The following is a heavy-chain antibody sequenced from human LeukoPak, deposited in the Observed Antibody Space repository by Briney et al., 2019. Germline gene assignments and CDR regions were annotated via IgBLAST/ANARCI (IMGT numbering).Heavy chain of an antibody. Sequence: PGGSLRLSCAASGFTSSSYWMSWVRQAPGKGLEWVANIKQDGSEKYYVDSVKGRFTLSRDNAKNSLYLQMNSLRAEDTAVYYCARELDYGDFFDYWGQGTLVTVSS. J-gene: IGHJ4*02. V-gene: IGHV3-7*01. D-gene: IGHD4-17*01. CDR2: IKQDGSEK. CDR3: ARELDYGDFFDY. CDR1: GFTSSSYW.